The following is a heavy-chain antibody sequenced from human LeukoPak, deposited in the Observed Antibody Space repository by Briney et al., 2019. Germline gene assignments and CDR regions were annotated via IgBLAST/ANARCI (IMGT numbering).Heavy chain of an antibody. J-gene: IGHJ5*02. CDR1: GGSISSFY. CDR3: VTGRYSYGWYDH. CDR2: MYYGGSP. V-gene: IGHV4-59*13. D-gene: IGHD1-26*01. Sequence: PSETLSLTCTVSGGSISSFYWSWIRQPPGKGLEWIGYMYYGGSPNYNPSPKSRVITSLDTSKNQFSLKLNSVTTADTAVYYCVTGRYSYGWYDHWGQGILVTVSS.